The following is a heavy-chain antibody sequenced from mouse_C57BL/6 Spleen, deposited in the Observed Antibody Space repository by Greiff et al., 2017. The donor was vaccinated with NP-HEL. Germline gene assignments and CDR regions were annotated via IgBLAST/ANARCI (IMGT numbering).Heavy chain of an antibody. CDR3: TRLGYYGSSQFAY. CDR2: IDPETGGT. J-gene: IGHJ3*01. D-gene: IGHD1-1*01. Sequence: QVQLKQSGAELVRPGASVTLSCKASGYTFTDYEMHWVKQTPVHGLEWIGVIDPETGGTAYNQKFKGKAILTADKSSSTAYMELRSLTSEDSAVYYCTRLGYYGSSQFAYWGQGTLVTVSA. CDR1: GYTFTDYE. V-gene: IGHV1-15*01.